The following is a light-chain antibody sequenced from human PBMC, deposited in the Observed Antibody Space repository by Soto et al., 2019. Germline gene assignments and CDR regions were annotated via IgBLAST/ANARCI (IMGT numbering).Light chain of an antibody. CDR3: LQYNSYPFT. J-gene: IGKJ4*01. V-gene: IGKV1-17*03. Sequence: DIQMTQSPSAMSASLGDRVTITCRASQGISNSLAWFQQKPGKVPKRLIYGASTLQSGAPSRFSGSASGAAFTLTISSLQPEDFATYCCLQYNSYPFTFGGGTKV. CDR2: GAS. CDR1: QGISNS.